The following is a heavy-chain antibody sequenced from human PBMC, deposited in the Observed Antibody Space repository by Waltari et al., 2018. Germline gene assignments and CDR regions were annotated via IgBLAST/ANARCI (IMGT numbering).Heavy chain of an antibody. CDR1: GGTFSSYT. CDR3: ASDVAYCGGDCYSPWGY. Sequence: QVQLVQSGAEVKKPGSSVKVSCKASGGTFSSYTISWVRQAPGQGLEWMGRLIPILGIANYAQKFQGRVTITADKSTSTAYMELSSLRSEDTAVYYCASDVAYCGGDCYSPWGYWGQGTLVTVSS. CDR2: LIPILGIA. D-gene: IGHD2-21*02. V-gene: IGHV1-69*02. J-gene: IGHJ4*02.